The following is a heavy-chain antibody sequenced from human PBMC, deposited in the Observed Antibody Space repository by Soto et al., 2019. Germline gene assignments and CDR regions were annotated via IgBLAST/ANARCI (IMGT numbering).Heavy chain of an antibody. J-gene: IGHJ4*02. Sequence: QVQLVQSGAEVKKPGSSVKVSCKASGGTFSSYAISWVRQAPGQGLEWMGGSITIFGTANYAQKFQGRVTITGDESTSIAYMERSSLRSEDTAVYYCARWYEYSSSHGRSDYWRQGTLITVSS. CDR3: ARWYEYSSSHGRSDY. CDR1: GGTFSSYA. D-gene: IGHD6-6*01. CDR2: SITIFGTA. V-gene: IGHV1-69*01.